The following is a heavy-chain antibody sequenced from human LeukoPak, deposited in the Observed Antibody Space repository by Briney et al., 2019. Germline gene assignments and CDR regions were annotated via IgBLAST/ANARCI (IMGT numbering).Heavy chain of an antibody. V-gene: IGHV3-21*01. Sequence: PGGSLRLSCAASGFTFSSYSMNWVRQAPGKGLEWVSSISSSSYIYYADSVKGRFTISRDNAKNSLYLQMNSLRAEDTAVYYCAREACSSTSCYDFDYWGQGTLVTVSS. J-gene: IGHJ4*02. D-gene: IGHD2-2*01. CDR2: ISSSSYI. CDR3: AREACSSTSCYDFDY. CDR1: GFTFSSYS.